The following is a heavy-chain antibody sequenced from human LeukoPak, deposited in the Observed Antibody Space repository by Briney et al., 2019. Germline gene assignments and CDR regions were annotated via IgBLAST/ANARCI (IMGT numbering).Heavy chain of an antibody. CDR2: ISYDGSNK. CDR1: GFTFSSYA. D-gene: IGHD3-3*01. J-gene: IGHJ6*03. Sequence: GGSLRLSCAASGFTFSSYAMHWVRQAPGKGLEWVAVISYDGSNKYYADSVKGRFTISRDNSKNTLYLQMNSLRAEDTAVYYCAVVGVDKAYYYYYMDVWGKGTTVTVSS. CDR3: AVVGVDKAYYYYYMDV. V-gene: IGHV3-30*04.